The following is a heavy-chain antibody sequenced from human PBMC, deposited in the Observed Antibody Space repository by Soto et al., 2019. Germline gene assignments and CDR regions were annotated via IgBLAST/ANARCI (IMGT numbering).Heavy chain of an antibody. CDR2: IYYTGTA. J-gene: IGHJ4*02. CDR1: GCSMKKYY. V-gene: IGHV4-59*01. CDR3: ARFGDSGLRPDY. D-gene: IGHD1-26*01. Sequence: PSGTPSLTRLFPGCSMKKYYLSWIPQPPGKGLEWIGYIYYTGTANYNPSLKSRVTISVDTSKGQFSLTLSSVTAADTAVYYCARFGDSGLRPDYWGQGTLVTVSS.